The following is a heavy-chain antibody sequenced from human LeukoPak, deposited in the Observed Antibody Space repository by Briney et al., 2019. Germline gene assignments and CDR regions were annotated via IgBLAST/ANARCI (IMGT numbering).Heavy chain of an antibody. Sequence: SETLSLTCTVSGGSISSYYWSWIRQPPGKGLEWIGYIYYSGSTNYNPSLKSRVTISVDTSKNQFSLKLSSVTAADTAVYYCARDEEDDYGDLRADAFDIWGQGTMVTVSS. CDR1: GGSISSYY. J-gene: IGHJ3*02. V-gene: IGHV4-59*12. CDR2: IYYSGST. CDR3: ARDEEDDYGDLRADAFDI. D-gene: IGHD4-17*01.